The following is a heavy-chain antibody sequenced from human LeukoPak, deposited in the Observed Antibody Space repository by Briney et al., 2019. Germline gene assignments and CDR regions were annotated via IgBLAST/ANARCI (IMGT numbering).Heavy chain of an antibody. CDR1: GGSFSGYY. V-gene: IGHV4-34*01. J-gene: IGHJ1*01. CDR2: INHSGST. D-gene: IGHD3-10*01. Sequence: PSETLSLTCAVYGGSFSGYYWSWIRQPPGKGLEWIGEINHSGSTNYNASLKSRVTISVDTSKDQFSLKLSSVTAADTAVYYCARGGRTTYYYGSGSHEYFQHWGQGTLVTVSS. CDR3: ARGGRTTYYYGSGSHEYFQH.